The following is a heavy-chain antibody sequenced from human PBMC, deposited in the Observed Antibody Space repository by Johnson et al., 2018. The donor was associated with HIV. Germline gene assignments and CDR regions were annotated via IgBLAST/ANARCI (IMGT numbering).Heavy chain of an antibody. Sequence: QVQLVESGGGVVQPGRSLRLSCAASGFTFSSYAMHWVRPAPGQGLEWVSVISYDGSNKYYADSVKGRFTISRDNYKNTLYLQMNSLRAEDTGVYYCARGAITCGGVIGGDDAFDIWGQGTMVTVSS. CDR3: ARGAITCGGVIGGDDAFDI. CDR1: GFTFSSYA. D-gene: IGHD3-16*02. CDR2: ISYDGSNK. V-gene: IGHV3-30-3*01. J-gene: IGHJ3*02.